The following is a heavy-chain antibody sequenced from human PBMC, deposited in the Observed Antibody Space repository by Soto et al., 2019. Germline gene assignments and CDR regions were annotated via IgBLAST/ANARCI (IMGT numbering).Heavy chain of an antibody. CDR2: ISSSGETI. Sequence: QVQLVESGGGLVKPGGSLRLSCAASGFTLRDYYMSWIRQAPGKGLEWVSYISSSGETIYYADSVKGRFTISRDSAKNSLSLQMNSLRAEDTAVYHCARDSWVFGVDYWGQGSLVTVSS. J-gene: IGHJ4*02. D-gene: IGHD3-3*01. CDR3: ARDSWVFGVDY. V-gene: IGHV3-11*01. CDR1: GFTLRDYY.